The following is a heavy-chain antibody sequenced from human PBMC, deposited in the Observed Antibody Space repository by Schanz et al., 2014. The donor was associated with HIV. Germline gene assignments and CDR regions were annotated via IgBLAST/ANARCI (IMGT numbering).Heavy chain of an antibody. D-gene: IGHD3-22*01. J-gene: IGHJ4*02. CDR2: ISYDGSNK. V-gene: IGHV3-30*18. Sequence: QVQLVESGGGVVQPGRSLRLSCSASGFTFSSNGMHWVRQAPGKGLEWVAIISYDGSNKDYADSVKGRFTISRDKSKSTLYLQMNSLRAEDTAVYYCAKDPNDREKAFDSWGQGTQVIVSS. CDR3: AKDPNDREKAFDS. CDR1: GFTFSSNG.